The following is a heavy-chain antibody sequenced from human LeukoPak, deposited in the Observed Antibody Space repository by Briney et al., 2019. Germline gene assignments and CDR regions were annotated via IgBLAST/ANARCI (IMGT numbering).Heavy chain of an antibody. Sequence: ASVKVSCKASGYTFTDYYMRWVRQAPGHGLEWMGWINHNTGGTNYAQKFQGRVTMTRDTSLSTAYMELSRLRSDDTAVYYCARDLGDYQRDYFDPWGQGTLVTVSS. D-gene: IGHD4-17*01. CDR1: GYTFTDYY. J-gene: IGHJ5*02. CDR3: ARDLGDYQRDYFDP. V-gene: IGHV1-2*02. CDR2: INHNTGGT.